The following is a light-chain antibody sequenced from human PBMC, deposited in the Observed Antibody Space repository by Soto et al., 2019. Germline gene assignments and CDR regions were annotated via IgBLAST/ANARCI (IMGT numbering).Light chain of an antibody. CDR3: QQYNNRYTEA. J-gene: IGKJ1*01. Sequence: TLSVSPAARATLSCRTSKSVSSNLAWYQQKPRQAPRLLIYGASTRATGIPARFSGSGSGTEFTLTISSLQHADVVVYYCQQYNNRYTEAFGQGTKVDIK. V-gene: IGKV3-15*01. CDR1: KSVSSN. CDR2: GAS.